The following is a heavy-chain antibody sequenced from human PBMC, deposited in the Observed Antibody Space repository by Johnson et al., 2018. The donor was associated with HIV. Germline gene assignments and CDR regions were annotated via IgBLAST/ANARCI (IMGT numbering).Heavy chain of an antibody. J-gene: IGHJ3*02. Sequence: QVQLVESGGGVVQPGRSLRLSCAASGFTFSSYGMHWVRQAPGKGLEWVAVISYDGSNKYYADSVKGRCTISRDNSKNTLYLQMNSLRAEDTAVYYCRGVTGAFDIWGQGTVVTVSS. V-gene: IGHV3-30*03. CDR2: ISYDGSNK. D-gene: IGHD4-23*01. CDR1: GFTFSSYG. CDR3: RGVTGAFDI.